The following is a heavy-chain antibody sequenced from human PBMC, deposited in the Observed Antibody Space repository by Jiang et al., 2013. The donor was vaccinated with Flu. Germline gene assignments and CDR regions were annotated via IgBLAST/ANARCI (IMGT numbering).Heavy chain of an antibody. CDR3: ARSSYDLPDY. CDR1: GGSISSSSYY. J-gene: IGHJ4*02. V-gene: IGHV4-39*01. CDR2: IYYSGST. Sequence: TLSLTCTVSGGSISSSSYYWGWIRQPPGKGLEWIGSIYYSGSTYYNPSLKSRVTISVDTSKNQFSLKLSSVTAADTAVYYCARSSYDLPDYWGQGTLVTVSS. D-gene: IGHD3-22*01.